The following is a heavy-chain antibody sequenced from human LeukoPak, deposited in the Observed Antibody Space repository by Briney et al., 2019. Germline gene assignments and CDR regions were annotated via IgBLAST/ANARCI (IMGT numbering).Heavy chain of an antibody. D-gene: IGHD4-11*01. J-gene: IGHJ4*02. CDR2: IYTSGST. Sequence: PSETLSLTCTVSGGSISSYYWSWIRQPAGKGLEWIGRIYTSGSTNYNPSLKSRVTISVDTSKNQFSLKLRGVTAADSALYFCARAEINDYSRYWGQGIPVIVSS. V-gene: IGHV4-4*07. CDR3: ARAEINDYSRY. CDR1: GGSISSYY.